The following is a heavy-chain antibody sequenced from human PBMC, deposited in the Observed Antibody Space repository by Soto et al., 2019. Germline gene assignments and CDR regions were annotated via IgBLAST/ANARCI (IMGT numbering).Heavy chain of an antibody. CDR2: INAGSGNT. Sequence: ASVKVSCKATGYTFSAYTMNWERQAPGHSLEWMGWINAGSGNTKYSQNFQGRVSITRDTSASTVYMELTGLTSEDTAVYYCARDTETLGPRANDALDIWGQGTMVTVSS. CDR1: GYTFSAYT. J-gene: IGHJ3*02. D-gene: IGHD3-3*02. CDR3: ARDTETLGPRANDALDI. V-gene: IGHV1-3*01.